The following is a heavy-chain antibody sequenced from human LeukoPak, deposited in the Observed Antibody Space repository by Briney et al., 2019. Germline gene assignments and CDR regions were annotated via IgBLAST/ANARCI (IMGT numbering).Heavy chain of an antibody. CDR1: GFTFSSYW. D-gene: IGHD1-1*01. J-gene: IGHJ6*03. CDR2: IKQDGSEK. CDR3: ARGTRTTYYYYYMDV. V-gene: IGHV3-7*01. Sequence: GGSLRLSCAASGFTFSSYWMSWVRQAPGKGLEWVANIKQDGSEKYYVDSVRGRFTISRDNAKNSPYLQMNSLRAEDTAVYYCARGTRTTYYYYYMDVWGKGTTVTISS.